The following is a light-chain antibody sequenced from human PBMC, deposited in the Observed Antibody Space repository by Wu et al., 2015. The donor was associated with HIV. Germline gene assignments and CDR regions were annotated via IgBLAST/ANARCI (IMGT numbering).Light chain of an antibody. CDR2: DAS. V-gene: IGKV3-11*01. CDR3: QQGDNWPLT. J-gene: IGKJ5*01. Sequence: VVLTQSPATLSLPPGERATLSCRASQSISRSLAWYQQKPGQAPRPLIYDASNKDIGIAARFSGSGSGTEFTLSISSLEPEDSGIYYCQQGDNWPLTFGQGTRLELN. CDR1: QSISRS.